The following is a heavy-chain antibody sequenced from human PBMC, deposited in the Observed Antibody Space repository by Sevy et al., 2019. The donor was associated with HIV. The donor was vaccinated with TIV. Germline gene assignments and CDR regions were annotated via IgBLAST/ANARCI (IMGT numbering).Heavy chain of an antibody. CDR1: GFTFSDYY. Sequence: GGSLRLSCAASGFTFSDYYMSWIRQGPEKGLEWISYISGSGATIFYADSMKGRFIISRDNAKNSLFLQINSLKAEDTAVYYCARGLGSSSDAFDIWGQGTMVTVSS. D-gene: IGHD2-15*01. CDR3: ARGLGSSSDAFDI. CDR2: ISGSGATI. V-gene: IGHV3-11*01. J-gene: IGHJ3*02.